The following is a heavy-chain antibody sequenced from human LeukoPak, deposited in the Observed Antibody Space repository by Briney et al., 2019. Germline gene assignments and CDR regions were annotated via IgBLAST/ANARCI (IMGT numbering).Heavy chain of an antibody. CDR2: IYYSGST. CDR3: ARASRSWFDP. Sequence: SETLSLTCTVSGGSISSYYWSWIRQPPGKGLEWIGYIYYSGSTNYNPSLKSRVTISVDTSKNQFSLKLSSVTAADTAVYYCARASRSWFDPWGQGTLVTVSS. J-gene: IGHJ5*02. V-gene: IGHV4-59*01. CDR1: GGSISSYY.